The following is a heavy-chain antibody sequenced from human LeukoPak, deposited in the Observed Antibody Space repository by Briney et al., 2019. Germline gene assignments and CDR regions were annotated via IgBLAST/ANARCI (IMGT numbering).Heavy chain of an antibody. D-gene: IGHD4-11*01. CDR3: ARAGTTGDFDY. CDR2: IYSGGST. Sequence: GGSLRLSCAASGFTVSSNYMSWGRQAPGKGLEWVSVIYSGGSTYYADSVKGRFTISRDNSKNTLYLQMNSLRAEDTAVYYCARAGTTGDFDYWGQGTLVTVSS. V-gene: IGHV3-53*01. J-gene: IGHJ4*02. CDR1: GFTVSSNY.